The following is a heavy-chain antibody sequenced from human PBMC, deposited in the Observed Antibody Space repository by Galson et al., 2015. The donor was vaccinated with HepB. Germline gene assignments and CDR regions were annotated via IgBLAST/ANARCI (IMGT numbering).Heavy chain of an antibody. D-gene: IGHD3-22*01. Sequence: SLRLSCAASGFTFTSFAMRWVRQAPGKGLEYVSAISGDGESTYYTDSVKGRFTISRDNSKNTLYLQMSRLRAGDTAVYYCVATKYYHTTGPIHYWGQGVLVPVSS. CDR3: VATKYYHTTGPIHY. CDR2: ISGDGEST. J-gene: IGHJ4*02. V-gene: IGHV3-64D*08. CDR1: GFTFTSFA.